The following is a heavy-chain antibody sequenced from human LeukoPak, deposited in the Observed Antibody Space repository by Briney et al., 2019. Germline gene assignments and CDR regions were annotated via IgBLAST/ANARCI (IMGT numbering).Heavy chain of an antibody. CDR3: ARSTPYYYDSSGYPLDAFDI. J-gene: IGHJ3*02. CDR1: GGTFSSYA. Sequence: GASVKVSCTASGGTFSSYAISWVRQAPGQGLEWMGITNPSGGSTSYAQKFQGRVTMTRDTSTSTVYMELSSLRSEDTAVYYCARSTPYYYDSSGYPLDAFDIWGQGTMVTVSS. V-gene: IGHV1-46*01. CDR2: TNPSGGST. D-gene: IGHD3-22*01.